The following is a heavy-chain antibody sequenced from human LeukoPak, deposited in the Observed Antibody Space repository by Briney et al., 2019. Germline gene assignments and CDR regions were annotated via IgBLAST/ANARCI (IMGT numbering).Heavy chain of an antibody. CDR2: MNPNSGNT. V-gene: IGHV1-8*01. D-gene: IGHD2-15*01. CDR3: ARSGYCSGGSCYSSDYYYYYGMDV. Sequence: ASVKVSCKASGYTFTSYDINWVRQATGQGLEWMGWMNPNSGNTGYAQKFQGRVTMTRNTSISTAYMELSSLRSEDTAVYYCARSGYCSGGSCYSSDYYYYYGMDVWGQGTTVTVSS. J-gene: IGHJ6*02. CDR1: GYTFTSYD.